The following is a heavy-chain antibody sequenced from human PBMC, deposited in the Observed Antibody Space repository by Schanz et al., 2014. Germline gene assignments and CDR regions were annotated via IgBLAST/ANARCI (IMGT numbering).Heavy chain of an antibody. V-gene: IGHV3-48*01. Sequence: EADLVESGGGLIQRGESLRLSCSASGFSFSSYSMNWVRQAPGKGLEWLSYIDGKSTTVYYADSVMGRFTVSRDNAKNSLYLQMNSLRAEDTAVYYCARVHHYDPSGWGYFDYWGQGALVTVSS. CDR1: GFSFSSYS. D-gene: IGHD3-22*01. CDR3: ARVHHYDPSGWGYFDY. CDR2: IDGKSTTV. J-gene: IGHJ4*02.